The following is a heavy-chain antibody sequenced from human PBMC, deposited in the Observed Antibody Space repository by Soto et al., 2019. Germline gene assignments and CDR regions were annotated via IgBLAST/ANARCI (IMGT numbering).Heavy chain of an antibody. CDR1: GFTFSSYA. CDR3: AKAEILRFLEWLFFD. J-gene: IGHJ4*02. Sequence: GGSLRLSCAASGFTFSSYAMSWVRQAPGKGLEWVSAISGSGGSTYCADSVKGRFTISRDNSKNTLYLQMNSLRAEDTAVYYCAKAEILRFLEWLFFDWGQGTLVTVSS. CDR2: ISGSGGST. D-gene: IGHD3-3*01. V-gene: IGHV3-23*01.